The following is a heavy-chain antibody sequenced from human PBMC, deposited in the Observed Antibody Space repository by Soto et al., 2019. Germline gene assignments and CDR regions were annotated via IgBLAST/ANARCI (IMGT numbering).Heavy chain of an antibody. D-gene: IGHD4-17*01. CDR2: IYHSGST. CDR1: GGSISSSNW. CDR3: AREKRYGDFFLDY. V-gene: IGHV4-4*02. Sequence: SETLSLTCAVSGGSISSSNWWSWVRQPPGKGLEWIGEIYHSGSTNYNPSLKSRVAISVDKSKNQFSLKLSSVTAADTAVYYCAREKRYGDFFLDYWGQGTLVTVSS. J-gene: IGHJ4*02.